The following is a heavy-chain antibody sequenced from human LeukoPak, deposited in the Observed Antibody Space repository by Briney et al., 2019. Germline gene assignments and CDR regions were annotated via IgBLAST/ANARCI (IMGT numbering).Heavy chain of an antibody. CDR2: IYSGGST. D-gene: IGHD6-25*01. J-gene: IGHJ4*02. Sequence: PGGSLRLSCAASGFMVSSNYVNWVRQAPGKGLEWVSVIYSGGSTYYADSVKGRFTISRDNSKNTVYLQMNSLRAEDTAVYYCARDPETWQAAWGQGTLVTVSS. CDR1: GFMVSSNY. V-gene: IGHV3-53*01. CDR3: ARDPETWQAA.